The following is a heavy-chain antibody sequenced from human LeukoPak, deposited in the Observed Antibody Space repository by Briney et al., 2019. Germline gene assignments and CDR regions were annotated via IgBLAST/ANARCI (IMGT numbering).Heavy chain of an antibody. CDR3: ARDFLTGYFDY. Sequence: PGGSPRLSCAASGFTFSTYNMNWVRQAPGKGLEWVSYISSSGSTKYYADSVKGRFTISRDNVKNSLFLQMNSLSDEDTAVYYCARDFLTGYFDYWGQGTLVTVSS. CDR1: GFTFSTYN. D-gene: IGHD3-9*01. V-gene: IGHV3-48*02. CDR2: ISSSGSTK. J-gene: IGHJ4*02.